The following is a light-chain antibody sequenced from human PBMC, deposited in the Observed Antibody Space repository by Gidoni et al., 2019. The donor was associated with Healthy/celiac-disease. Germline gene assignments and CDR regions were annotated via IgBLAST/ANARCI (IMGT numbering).Light chain of an antibody. V-gene: IGKV3-11*01. CDR3: QQRSNWPPWT. CDR1: QSVSSY. CDR2: DAS. Sequence: EIVLTQSPATLSLSPGERATLSCRASQSVSSYLAWYQQKPGQAPRLLIYDASNRATGIPARFSGSGSGTDFTLTISSLEPEDFAVYYCQQRSNWPPWTFXXXTKVEI. J-gene: IGKJ1*01.